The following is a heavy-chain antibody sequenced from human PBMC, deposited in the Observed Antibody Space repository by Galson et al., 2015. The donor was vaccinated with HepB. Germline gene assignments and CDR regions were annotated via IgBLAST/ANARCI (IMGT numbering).Heavy chain of an antibody. V-gene: IGHV3-23*01. D-gene: IGHD5-18*01. CDR3: AKEEADSYGLQHYYYGMDV. J-gene: IGHJ6*02. CDR1: GFTFSSYA. Sequence: SLRLSCAASGFTFSSYAMSWVRQAPGKGLEWVSAISGSGGSTYYADSVKGRFTISRDNSKNTLYLQMNSLRAEDTAVYYCAKEEADSYGLQHYYYGMDVWGQGTTVTVSS. CDR2: ISGSGGST.